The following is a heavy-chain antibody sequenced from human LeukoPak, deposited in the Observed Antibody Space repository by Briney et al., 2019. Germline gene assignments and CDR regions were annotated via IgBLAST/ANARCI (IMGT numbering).Heavy chain of an antibody. CDR1: GFTFRTYW. CDR2: IDSDGGAI. J-gene: IGHJ4*02. CDR3: VRDSESSGQSFDS. Sequence: SGGSLRLSCGASGFTFRTYWMHWVRHAPGKGLVWLSRIDSDGGAIRYADSVKGRFTISRDNAKNTLYLQMNSLRVDDTAVYYCVRDSESSGQSFDSWGQGTLVTVSS. D-gene: IGHD3-22*01. V-gene: IGHV3-74*01.